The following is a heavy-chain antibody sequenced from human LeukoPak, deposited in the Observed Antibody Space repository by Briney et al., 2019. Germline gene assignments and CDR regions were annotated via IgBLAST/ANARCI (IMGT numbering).Heavy chain of an antibody. CDR2: INHSGST. V-gene: IGHV4-34*01. CDR1: GGSFSAYY. CDR3: ARRRGSGWLDTFDI. Sequence: SETLSLTCAVYGGSFSAYYWSWIRQPPGKGLEWIGEINHSGSTNYNPSLKSRVAISVDTSKNHFSLKLNSVTAADSAMYYCARRRGSGWLDTFDIWGQGTMVTVSS. J-gene: IGHJ3*02. D-gene: IGHD6-19*01.